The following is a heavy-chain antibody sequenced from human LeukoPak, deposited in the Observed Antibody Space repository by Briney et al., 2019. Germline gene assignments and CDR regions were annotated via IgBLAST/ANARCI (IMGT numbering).Heavy chain of an antibody. CDR1: GYTFTGYY. J-gene: IGHJ4*02. CDR2: INPNSGGT. Sequence: GASVKVSCKASGYTFTGYYMHWVRQAPGQGLEWMGWINPNSGGTNYAQKFQGRVTMTRDTSISTAYMELSRLRSDDTAVYYCARDYWGIAVAGIEYYFDYWGQGTLVTVSS. V-gene: IGHV1-2*02. D-gene: IGHD6-19*01. CDR3: ARDYWGIAVAGIEYYFDY.